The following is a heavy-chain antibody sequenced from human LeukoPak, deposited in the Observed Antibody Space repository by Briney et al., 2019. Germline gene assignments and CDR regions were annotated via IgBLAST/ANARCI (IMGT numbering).Heavy chain of an antibody. CDR2: INPNSGGT. V-gene: IGHV1-2*06. CDR3: ARDESADY. Sequence: GASVKVSCKGSRCTFTGYYMHWVRQAPGQGLEWMGRINPNSGGTDYAQKFQGRVTMTRDTSISTAYMELSRLRSDDTAVYYCARDESADYWGQGTLVTVSS. CDR1: RCTFTGYY. J-gene: IGHJ4*02.